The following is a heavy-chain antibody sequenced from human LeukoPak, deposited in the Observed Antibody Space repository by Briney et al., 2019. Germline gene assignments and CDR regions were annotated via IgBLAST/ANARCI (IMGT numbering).Heavy chain of an antibody. CDR2: IYTSGST. Sequence: SETLSLTCTVSGGSISSYYWSWIRQPAGKGLEWIGRIYTSGSTNYNPSLKSRVTMSVDTSKNQFSLKLSSVTAADTAVYYCARDSVTSLAYYYYMDVWGKGTTVTVSS. CDR3: ARDSVTSLAYYYYMDV. D-gene: IGHD4-17*01. J-gene: IGHJ6*03. CDR1: GGSISSYY. V-gene: IGHV4-4*07.